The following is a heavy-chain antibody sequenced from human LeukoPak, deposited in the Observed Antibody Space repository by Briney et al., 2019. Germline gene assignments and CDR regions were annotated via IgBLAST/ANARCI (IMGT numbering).Heavy chain of an antibody. Sequence: ETLSLTCAVYGGSFSGYYWSWIRQPPGKGLEWIGEINHSGSTNYNPSLKSRVTISVDTSKNQFSLKLSFVTAADTAVYYCARRLDYSSSWYSRQTFDYWGQGTLVTVSS. V-gene: IGHV4-34*01. D-gene: IGHD6-13*01. CDR3: ARRLDYSSSWYSRQTFDY. CDR1: GGSFSGYY. CDR2: INHSGST. J-gene: IGHJ4*02.